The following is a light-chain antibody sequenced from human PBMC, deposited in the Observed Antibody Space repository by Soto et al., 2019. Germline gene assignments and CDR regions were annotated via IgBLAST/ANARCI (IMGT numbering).Light chain of an antibody. V-gene: IGKV3-15*01. CDR2: TAS. CDR1: QSVSRH. J-gene: IGKJ5*01. Sequence: EIVMTQSPATLSVSPGDRVTLSCRASQSVSRHLAWYQQKPGQAPRLLIYTASTRATGIPVRFSGGGSGTEFTLAISYLQSEDVAVYYCQQYAKWSLFGQGTRLEMK. CDR3: QQYAKWSL.